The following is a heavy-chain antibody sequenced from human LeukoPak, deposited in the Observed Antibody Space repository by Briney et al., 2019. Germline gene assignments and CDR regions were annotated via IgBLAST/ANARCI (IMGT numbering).Heavy chain of an antibody. D-gene: IGHD3-22*01. Sequence: SGTLSLTCAVSGGSISSSNWWSWVRQPPGKGLEWIGEIYHSGSTNYNPSLKSRVTISVDKSKNQFSLKLSSVTAADTAVYYCARDKRSSGYGLNYWGQGTLDTVSS. J-gene: IGHJ4*02. V-gene: IGHV4-4*02. CDR1: GGSISSSNW. CDR2: IYHSGST. CDR3: ARDKRSSGYGLNY.